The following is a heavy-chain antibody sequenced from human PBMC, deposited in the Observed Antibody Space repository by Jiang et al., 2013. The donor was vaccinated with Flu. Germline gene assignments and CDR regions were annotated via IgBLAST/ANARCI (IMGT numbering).Heavy chain of an antibody. Sequence: GAEVKKPGASVKVSCKASGYTFTSYDINWVRQATGQGLQWMGWMNPNSGNTGSAQKFQGRVTMTWNTSESTAYMELNSLTSEDTAVYYCARERHSSAWYNTRGTPNWFDPWGQGTLVTVSS. CDR1: GYTFTSYD. D-gene: IGHD6-19*01. J-gene: IGHJ5*02. CDR2: MNPNSGNT. V-gene: IGHV1-8*02. CDR3: ARERHSSAWYNTRGTPNWFDP.